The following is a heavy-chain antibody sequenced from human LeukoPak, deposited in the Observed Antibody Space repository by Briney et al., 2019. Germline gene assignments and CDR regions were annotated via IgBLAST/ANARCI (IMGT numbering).Heavy chain of an antibody. J-gene: IGHJ4*02. D-gene: IGHD5-24*01. CDR3: ARENGYKYDY. V-gene: IGHV4-59*01. Sequence: PSETLSLTCTVSGGSISIYYWSWIRQPPGKGLEWIGYIYDSGSTNYNPSLKSRVTISVDTSKNQFSLKLRSVTAADTAVSYCARENGYKYDYWGQGTLVTVSS. CDR2: IYDSGST. CDR1: GGSISIYY.